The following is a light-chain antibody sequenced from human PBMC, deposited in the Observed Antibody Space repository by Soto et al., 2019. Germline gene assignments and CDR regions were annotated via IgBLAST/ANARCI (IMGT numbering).Light chain of an antibody. V-gene: IGLV1-47*01. Sequence: QSVLTQPPSASGTPGQRVTISCSGSSSNIGTNYVYWYQHLPGAAPKLLISRNNQRPSGVPDRFSGSKSGTSASLAISGLRSEDEADYYCATRDDSLSGHWVFGGGTKLTVL. CDR2: RNN. CDR3: ATRDDSLSGHWV. CDR1: SSNIGTNY. J-gene: IGLJ3*02.